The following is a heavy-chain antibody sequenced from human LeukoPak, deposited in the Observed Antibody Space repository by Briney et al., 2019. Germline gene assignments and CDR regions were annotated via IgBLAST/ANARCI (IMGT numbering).Heavy chain of an antibody. CDR3: ASISSGWYGDYFDY. Sequence: GGSLRLSCAASGFSLSSYAIHWVRQAPGKGLEWVAIISYDGSKKYYADSVKGRFTISRDNAKNSLYLQMNSLRAEGTAVYYCASISSGWYGDYFDYWGQGTLVTVSS. CDR1: GFSLSSYA. J-gene: IGHJ4*02. V-gene: IGHV3-30*04. CDR2: ISYDGSKK. D-gene: IGHD6-19*01.